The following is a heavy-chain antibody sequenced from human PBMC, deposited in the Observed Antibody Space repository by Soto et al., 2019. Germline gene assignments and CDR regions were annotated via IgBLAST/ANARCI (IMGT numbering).Heavy chain of an antibody. D-gene: IGHD5-18*01. CDR2: IYHSGST. CDR3: ADRGAVVKGTFDY. J-gene: IGHJ4*02. CDR1: VVSISSCCYS. Sequence: SETLSLTCAFYVVSISSCCYSCSGIRQPPGKGLEWIGYIYHSGSTYYNPSLKSRVTISVDRSKNQFSLKLSSVTAADTAVYSCADRGAVVKGTFDYWGQGTLVIVSS. V-gene: IGHV4-30-2*01.